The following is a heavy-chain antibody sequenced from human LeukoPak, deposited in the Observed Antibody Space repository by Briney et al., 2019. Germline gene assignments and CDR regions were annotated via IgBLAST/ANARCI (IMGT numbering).Heavy chain of an antibody. CDR1: GGSISSSSYY. Sequence: PSETLSLTCTVSGGSISSSSYYWGWIRQPPGKGLEWIGSIYYSGSTYYNPSLKSRVTISVDTSKNQFSLKLSSVTAADTAVYYCASSVAFYYNWFDPWGQGTLVTVSS. CDR3: ASSVAFYYNWFDP. CDR2: IYYSGST. D-gene: IGHD3-10*01. V-gene: IGHV4-39*07. J-gene: IGHJ5*02.